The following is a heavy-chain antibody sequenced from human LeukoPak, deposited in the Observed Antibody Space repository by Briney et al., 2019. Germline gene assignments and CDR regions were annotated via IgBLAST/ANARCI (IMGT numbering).Heavy chain of an antibody. J-gene: IGHJ6*03. CDR2: ISTSGTAV. V-gene: IGHV3-11*04. D-gene: IGHD2-21*02. Sequence: PGGSLRLSCAASGFTFSDYYMSWIRQAPGKGLEWVSYISTSGTAVYYADSVKGRFTISRDNAKNSLYLQMNSLRAEDTAVYYCARDPRDIVVVTAIGDYYYYMDVWGKGTTVTVSS. CDR1: GFTFSDYY. CDR3: ARDPRDIVVVTAIGDYYYYMDV.